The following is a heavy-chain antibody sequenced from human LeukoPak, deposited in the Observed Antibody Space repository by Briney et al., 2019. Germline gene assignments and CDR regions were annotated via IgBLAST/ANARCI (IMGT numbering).Heavy chain of an antibody. CDR3: ARVRGRWFDP. CDR2: INHSGST. Sequence: PSETPSLTCAVYGGSFSGYYWSWIRQPPGKGLEWIGEINHSGSTNYNPSLKSRVTISVDTSKNQFSLKLSSVTAADTAVYYCARVRGRWFDPWGQGTLVTVSS. V-gene: IGHV4-34*01. D-gene: IGHD3-10*01. CDR1: GGSFSGYY. J-gene: IGHJ5*02.